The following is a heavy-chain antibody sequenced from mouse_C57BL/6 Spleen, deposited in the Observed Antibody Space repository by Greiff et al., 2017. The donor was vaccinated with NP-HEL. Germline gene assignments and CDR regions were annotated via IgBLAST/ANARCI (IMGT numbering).Heavy chain of an antibody. CDR1: GYTFTDYN. V-gene: IGHV1-22*01. CDR3: AREWGFAY. J-gene: IGHJ3*01. CDR2: INPNNGGT. Sequence: DVKLQESGPELVKPGASVKMSCKASGYTFTDYNMHWVKQSHGKSLEWIGYINPNNGGTSYNKKFKGKATLTVNKSSSTAYMELRSLTSEDSAVYYCAREWGFAYWGQGTLVTVSA.